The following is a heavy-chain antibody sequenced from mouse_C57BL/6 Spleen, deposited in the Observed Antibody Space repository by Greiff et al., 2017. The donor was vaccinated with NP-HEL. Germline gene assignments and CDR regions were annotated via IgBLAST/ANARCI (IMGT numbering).Heavy chain of an antibody. V-gene: IGHV1-26*01. CDR2: INPNNGGT. J-gene: IGHJ2*01. CDR1: GYTFTDYY. Sequence: EVQLQQSGPELVKPGASVKISCKASGYTFTDYYMNWVKQSHGKSLEWIGDINPNNGGTSYNQKFKGKATLTVDKSSSTAYMELRSLTSEDSAVYYCARLARQLRLPHFDYWGQGTTLTVSS. CDR3: ARLARQLRLPHFDY. D-gene: IGHD3-2*02.